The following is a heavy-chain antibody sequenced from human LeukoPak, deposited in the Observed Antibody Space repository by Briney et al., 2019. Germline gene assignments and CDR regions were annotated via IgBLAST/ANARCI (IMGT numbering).Heavy chain of an antibody. CDR2: IDPSDSYT. CDR3: ARLQFDLRGFDF. Sequence: GESLKISCKGSGYSFTSYWIGWVRQMPGKGLEWMGRIDPSDSYTNNNPSFEGHVTLSADKSIGTAYLQWSSLQASDTAMYYCARLQFDLRGFDFWGQGTMVTVSS. J-gene: IGHJ3*01. CDR1: GYSFTSYW. D-gene: IGHD3-16*01. V-gene: IGHV5-10-1*01.